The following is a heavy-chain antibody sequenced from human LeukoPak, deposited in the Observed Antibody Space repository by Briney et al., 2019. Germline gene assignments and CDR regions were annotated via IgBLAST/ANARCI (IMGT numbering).Heavy chain of an antibody. CDR2: IYPGDSDT. V-gene: IGHV5-51*01. D-gene: IGHD1-26*01. CDR3: ARRGPSGSYFFGEVPRAFDI. Sequence: GAALQISCKGAGSIFTSYWIGWVRQLPGKGLEWMGIIYPGDSDTRYSPSFQGQVTISADKSISTAYLQWSSLKASDTAMYYCARRGPSGSYFFGEVPRAFDIWGQGTMVTVSS. J-gene: IGHJ3*02. CDR1: GSIFTSYW.